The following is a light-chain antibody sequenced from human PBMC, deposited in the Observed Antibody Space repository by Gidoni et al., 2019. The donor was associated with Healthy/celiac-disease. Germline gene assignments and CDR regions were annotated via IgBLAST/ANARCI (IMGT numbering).Light chain of an antibody. CDR3: QRSYSTPHIT. CDR1: QSISSY. V-gene: IGKV1-39*01. CDR2: AAS. Sequence: DIQMTQSPSSLSASVGDRVTITCRASQSISSYLNWYQQKPGKAPKLLIYAASSLQSGVPSRFSGSGSGTDFTLTISSLQPEDFATYYCQRSYSTPHITFGPGTKVDIK. J-gene: IGKJ3*01.